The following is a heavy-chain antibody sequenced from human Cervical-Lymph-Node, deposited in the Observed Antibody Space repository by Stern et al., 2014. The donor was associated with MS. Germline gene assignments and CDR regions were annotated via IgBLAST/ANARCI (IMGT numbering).Heavy chain of an antibody. J-gene: IGHJ6*02. D-gene: IGHD1-1*01. CDR2: IYPCNSDT. CDR3: ARQMEDPDYFYAMDV. CDR1: EHSFTNNW. V-gene: IGHV5-51*01. Sequence: VQLVQSGAEVRKPGESVTISCKGSEHSFTNNWIAWVRQGPGKGLEWMGMIYPCNSDTRYSPSFQGKVTISVDRSTNTAYLQWSSLKASDTAMYYCARQMEDPDYFYAMDVWGQGTTVTVSS.